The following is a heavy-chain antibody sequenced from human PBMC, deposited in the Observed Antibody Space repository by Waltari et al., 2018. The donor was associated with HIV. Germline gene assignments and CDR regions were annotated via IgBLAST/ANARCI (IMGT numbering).Heavy chain of an antibody. CDR3: ARGGYYYDISGYYHY. Sequence: QVQLVESGGGVVQPGRCLRLSCAASGFNFSNFAMHWGRQAPGEGWKWGAVIWYDGDNIYYADSGKGRFTISRDNSKNTLYLQMNSLRVEDTAVYYCARGGYYYDISGYYHYWGQGTLVTVSS. CDR2: IWYDGDNI. J-gene: IGHJ4*02. D-gene: IGHD3-22*01. CDR1: GFNFSNFA. V-gene: IGHV3-33*01.